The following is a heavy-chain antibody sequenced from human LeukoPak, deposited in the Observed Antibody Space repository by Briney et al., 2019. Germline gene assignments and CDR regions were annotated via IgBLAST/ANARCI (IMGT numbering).Heavy chain of an antibody. CDR1: GFIFSTYS. CDR3: AKDGIVGAQGLDY. CDR2: ISGSGGST. V-gene: IGHV3-23*01. D-gene: IGHD1-26*01. J-gene: IGHJ4*02. Sequence: GGSLRLSCTASGFIFSTYSMIWVRQAPGKGLEWVSAISGSGGSTYYADSVKGRFTISRDNSKNTLYLQMNSLRAEDTAVYYCAKDGIVGAQGLDYWGQGTLVTVSS.